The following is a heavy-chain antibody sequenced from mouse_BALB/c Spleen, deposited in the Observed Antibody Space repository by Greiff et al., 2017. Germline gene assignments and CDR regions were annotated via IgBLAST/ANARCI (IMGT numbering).Heavy chain of an antibody. Sequence: VQLQQSGPELVKPGASVKISCKASGYSFTGYFMNWVKQSRGKSLEWIGRINPYNGDTFYNQKFKGKATLTVDKSSSTAHMELLSLTSEDSAVYYCGRSRYDYAYFDYWGQGTTLTVSS. D-gene: IGHD2-4*01. CDR1: GYSFTGYF. V-gene: IGHV1-37*01. CDR2: INPYNGDT. CDR3: GRSRYDYAYFDY. J-gene: IGHJ2*01.